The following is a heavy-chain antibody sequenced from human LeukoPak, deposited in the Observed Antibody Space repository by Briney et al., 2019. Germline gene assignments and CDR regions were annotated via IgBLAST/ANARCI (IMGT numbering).Heavy chain of an antibody. CDR2: INPSGGST. D-gene: IGHD3-3*01. V-gene: IGHV1-46*03. CDR3: ASLPITIFGVGAFDI. Sequence: ASVKVSCKPSGYTFASYGISWVRQAPGQGLEWMGIINPSGGSTSYAQKFQDRVTMTRDTSTSTVYMELSSLRSEDTAVYYCASLPITIFGVGAFDIWGQGTMVTVSS. J-gene: IGHJ3*02. CDR1: GYTFASYG.